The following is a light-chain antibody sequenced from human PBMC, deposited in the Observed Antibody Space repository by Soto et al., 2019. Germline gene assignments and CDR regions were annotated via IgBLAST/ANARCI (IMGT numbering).Light chain of an antibody. CDR1: QSISSY. CDR3: QKSQSTNRK. CDR2: AAS. V-gene: IGKV1-39*01. J-gene: IGKJ1*01. Sequence: DIHITQSPSSLSSSVGDRVTITCRSSQSISSYLNWYQQKPGKAPKLLIYAASSLQSGVPSRFSGSGSGKDLTLTITRMQPEDFETYYCQKSQSTNRKFGQGNKVDIK.